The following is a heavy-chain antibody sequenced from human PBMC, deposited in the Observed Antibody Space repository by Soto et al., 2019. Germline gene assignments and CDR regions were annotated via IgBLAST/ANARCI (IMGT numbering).Heavy chain of an antibody. J-gene: IGHJ6*02. D-gene: IGHD3-16*01. Sequence: GGSLRLSCGASEFTFSTYWMSWVRQAPGKGLDWVANINQYGSETYYVDSVKGRFTLTRDNAKNSLYLQMTSLRAKDTAVYYCVKIRRDGQTGYAMDVWGQGTTVTVSS. V-gene: IGHV3-7*05. CDR2: INQYGSET. CDR1: EFTFSTYW. CDR3: VKIRRDGQTGYAMDV.